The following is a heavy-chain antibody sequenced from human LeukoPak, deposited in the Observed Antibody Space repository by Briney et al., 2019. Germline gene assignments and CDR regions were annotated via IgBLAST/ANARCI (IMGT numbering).Heavy chain of an antibody. Sequence: SETLSLTCTVSGVSISSGGYYWRWLRQHPGKGLEWIGYIYYSGSTYYNPSLKSRVTISVDTSKNQFSLKLSSVTAADTAVYYCARETRGSLMTTVTRWFDPWGQGTLVTVSS. CDR3: ARETRGSLMTTVTRWFDP. CDR2: IYYSGST. J-gene: IGHJ5*02. D-gene: IGHD4-17*01. CDR1: GVSISSGGYY. V-gene: IGHV4-31*03.